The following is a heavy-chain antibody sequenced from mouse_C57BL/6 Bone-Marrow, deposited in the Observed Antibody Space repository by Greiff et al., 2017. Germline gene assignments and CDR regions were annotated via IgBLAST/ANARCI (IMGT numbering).Heavy chain of an antibody. Sequence: QVQLKQPGAELVMPGASVKLSCKASGYTFTSYWMHWVKQRPGQGLEWIGEIDPSDSYTNYNQKFKGKSTLTVDKSSSTAYMQLSSLTSEDSAVYYCARSEEGYAPWVAYWGRGTLVTVSA. D-gene: IGHD2-2*01. J-gene: IGHJ3*01. V-gene: IGHV1-69*01. CDR1: GYTFTSYW. CDR3: ARSEEGYAPWVAY. CDR2: IDPSDSYT.